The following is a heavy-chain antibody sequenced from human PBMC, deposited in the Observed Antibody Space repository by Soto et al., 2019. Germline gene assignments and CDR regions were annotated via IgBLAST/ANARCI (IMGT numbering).Heavy chain of an antibody. CDR2: IWNDESNK. V-gene: IGHV3-33*01. CDR1: GFTFSNYH. J-gene: IGHJ4*02. CDR3: ARIGTWALNFDY. Sequence: SGGSLRLSCAASGFTFSNYHMHWVRQAPGKGLEWVAVIWNDESNKYYSDSVKGRFTISRDNAKNTLWLQMNSLRFEDTAMYYCARIGTWALNFDYWGQGTLVTVSS. D-gene: IGHD7-27*01.